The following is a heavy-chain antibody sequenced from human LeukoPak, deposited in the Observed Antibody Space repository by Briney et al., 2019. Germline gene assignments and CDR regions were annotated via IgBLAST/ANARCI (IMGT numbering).Heavy chain of an antibody. CDR3: ARDSDLHCSGGSCTNFDY. J-gene: IGHJ4*02. D-gene: IGHD2-15*01. Sequence: PGGSLRLSCAASGFTFSSYIMTWVRQAPGKGLEWVSSISGSSSYIYYADSVKGRFTISRDNDKNSLYLQMNSLRVEDTAVYYCARDSDLHCSGGSCTNFDYWGQGTLVTVSS. CDR1: GFTFSSYI. V-gene: IGHV3-21*01. CDR2: ISGSSSYI.